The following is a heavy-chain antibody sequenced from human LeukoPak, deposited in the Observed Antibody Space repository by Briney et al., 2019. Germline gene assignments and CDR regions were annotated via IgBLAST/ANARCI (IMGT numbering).Heavy chain of an antibody. CDR3: ARTYYYDSSGYYSDYYYYCMDV. J-gene: IGHJ6*03. CDR1: GYSFTSYW. CDR2: IYPGDSDT. V-gene: IGHV5-51*01. Sequence: GESLKISCKGSGYSFTSYWIGWVRQMPGKGLEWMGIIYPGDSDTRYSPSFQGQVTISADKSISTAYLQWSSLKASDTAMYYCARTYYYDSSGYYSDYYYYCMDVWGKGTTVAVSS. D-gene: IGHD3-22*01.